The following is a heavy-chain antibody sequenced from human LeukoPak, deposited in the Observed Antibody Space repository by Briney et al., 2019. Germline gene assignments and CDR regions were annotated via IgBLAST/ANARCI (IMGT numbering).Heavy chain of an antibody. J-gene: IGHJ4*02. CDR1: GLTFSSYA. V-gene: IGHV3-23*01. CDR2: ISGSGGNT. CDR3: ARSRKGQWLDTKYYFDY. Sequence: GGSLRLSCAASGLTFSSYAMSWVRQAPGKGLEWVSAISGSGGNTYYADSVKGRFTISRDNSKNTLYLQMNSLRAEDTALYYCARSRKGQWLDTKYYFDYWGQGTLVTVSS. D-gene: IGHD6-19*01.